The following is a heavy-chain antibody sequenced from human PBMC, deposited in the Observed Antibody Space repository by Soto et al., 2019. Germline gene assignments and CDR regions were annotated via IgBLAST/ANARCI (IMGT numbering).Heavy chain of an antibody. CDR1: GFTFSSYG. V-gene: IGHV3-30*03. CDR3: TRDLMDVVPPADDLFDP. D-gene: IGHD2-2*01. J-gene: IGHJ5*02. Sequence: GGSLRLSCAASGFTFSSYGMHWVRQAPGKGLEWVAVISYDGSNKYYADSVKGRFTISRDNSKNTLYLQMNSLRVEDTAVYYCTRDLMDVVPPADDLFDPWGQGILVTVSS. CDR2: ISYDGSNK.